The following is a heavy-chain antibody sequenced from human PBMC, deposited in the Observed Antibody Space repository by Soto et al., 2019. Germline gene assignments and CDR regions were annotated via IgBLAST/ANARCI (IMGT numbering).Heavy chain of an antibody. Sequence: PSETLSLTCTVSGGSISSCYWSWIRQPPGKGLEWIGFIYYSGSTNYNPSLKSRVTISVDTSKNQFSLKLSSVTAADTAVYYCARGKRYDFWSGYYTGASYYYYMDVWGKGTTVTVSS. CDR2: IYYSGST. J-gene: IGHJ6*03. D-gene: IGHD3-3*01. CDR3: ARGKRYDFWSGYYTGASYYYYMDV. V-gene: IGHV4-59*01. CDR1: GGSISSCY.